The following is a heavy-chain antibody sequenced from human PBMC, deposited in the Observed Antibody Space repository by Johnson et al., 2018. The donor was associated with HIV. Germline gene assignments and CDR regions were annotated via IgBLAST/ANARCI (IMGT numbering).Heavy chain of an antibody. CDR1: GFIFSGFG. D-gene: IGHD3-22*01. CDR3: AKRADSTAYYYVPHGAFDL. V-gene: IGHV3-30*18. Sequence: QVQLVESGGGVVQPGRSLRLSCAASGFIFSGFGLHWVRQAPGKGLEWVASISYDGGNKYYADSVRGRITIYRDNSKNTLYLQISSLRTEDTAVYYCAKRADSTAYYYVPHGAFDLWGQGTLVTVSS. CDR2: ISYDGGNK. J-gene: IGHJ3*01.